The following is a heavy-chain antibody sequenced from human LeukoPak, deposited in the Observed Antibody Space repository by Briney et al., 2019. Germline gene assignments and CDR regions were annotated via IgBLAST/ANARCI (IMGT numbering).Heavy chain of an antibody. J-gene: IGHJ5*02. CDR3: ARDRAGAQSWVALDP. V-gene: IGHV3-66*01. Sequence: GGSLRLSCAASGFTVSNDYMAWVRQAPGRGLEWVSLIYGDGTTFYTDSVKGGFTISRDNFKNKLYLQMSSLRPEDTALYYCARDRAGAQSWVALDPWGQGTLVTVSS. CDR2: IYGDGTT. CDR1: GFTVSNDY. D-gene: IGHD3-10*01.